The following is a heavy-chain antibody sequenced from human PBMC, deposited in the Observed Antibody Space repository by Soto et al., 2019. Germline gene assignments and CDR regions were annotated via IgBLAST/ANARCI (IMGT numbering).Heavy chain of an antibody. J-gene: IGHJ4*02. CDR1: GFTFSSYG. V-gene: IGHV3-33*01. CDR2: IWYDGSNK. CDR3: ASPLRPTGPPGY. D-gene: IGHD3-10*01. Sequence: PGGSLRLSCASSGFTFSSYGMHWVRQAPGRGLEWVAVIWYDGSNKYYADSVKGRFTISRDNSKNTLYLQMNSLRAEDTAVYYCASPLRPTGPPGYWGQGTLVTVSS.